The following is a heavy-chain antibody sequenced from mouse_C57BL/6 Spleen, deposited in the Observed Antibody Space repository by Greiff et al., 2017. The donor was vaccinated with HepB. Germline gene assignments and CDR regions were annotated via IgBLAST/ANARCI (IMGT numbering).Heavy chain of an antibody. V-gene: IGHV1-80*01. Sequence: VQLQESGAELVKPGASVKISCKASGYAFSSYWMNWVKQRPGKGLEWIGQIYPGDGDTNYNGKFKGKATLTADKSSSTAYMQLSSLTSEDSAVYFCARDFYYYGSSFVWGTGTTVTVSS. D-gene: IGHD1-1*01. J-gene: IGHJ1*03. CDR3: ARDFYYYGSSFV. CDR1: GYAFSSYW. CDR2: IYPGDGDT.